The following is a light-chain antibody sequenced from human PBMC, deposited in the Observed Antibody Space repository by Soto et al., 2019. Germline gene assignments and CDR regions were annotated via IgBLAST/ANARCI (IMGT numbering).Light chain of an antibody. J-gene: IGLJ1*01. CDR1: SSDIGTYNY. CDR2: DVS. Sequence: QSVLTQPASVSGSPGQSITISCTGTSSDIGTYNYVSWYQQHTGKALKLMIFDVSYRPSGVSNRFSGSKSDNTASLTISGLQAEDEADYYCNSYTGTSSRYVFGTGTKVTVL. V-gene: IGLV2-14*03. CDR3: NSYTGTSSRYV.